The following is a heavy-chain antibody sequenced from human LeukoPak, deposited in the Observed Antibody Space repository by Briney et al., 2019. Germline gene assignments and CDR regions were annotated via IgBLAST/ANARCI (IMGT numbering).Heavy chain of an antibody. D-gene: IGHD5-18*01. J-gene: IGHJ4*02. CDR2: MNPNSGNT. V-gene: IGHV1-8*01. CDR1: GYTFTSYD. Sequence: ASVKVSCKASGYTFTSYDINWVRQATGQGLEWMGWMNPNSGNTGYAQKFQGRVTMTRNTSISTAYMELSSLRSEDTAVYYCARARGYSYGPYFDYWGQGTLVTASS. CDR3: ARARGYSYGPYFDY.